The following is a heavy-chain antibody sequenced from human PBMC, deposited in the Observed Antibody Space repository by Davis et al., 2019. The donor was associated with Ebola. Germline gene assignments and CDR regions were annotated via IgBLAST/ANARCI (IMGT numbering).Heavy chain of an antibody. D-gene: IGHD3-10*01. V-gene: IGHV1-46*01. Sequence: ASVKVSCKASGYTFTSYYMHWVRHAPGQGLEWMGIINPSGGSTSYAQKFQGRVTMTRDTSTSTVYMELSSLRSEDTAVYYCARDGNYGSGSPQVDYWGQGTLVTVSS. CDR1: GYTFTSYY. CDR2: INPSGGST. CDR3: ARDGNYGSGSPQVDY. J-gene: IGHJ4*02.